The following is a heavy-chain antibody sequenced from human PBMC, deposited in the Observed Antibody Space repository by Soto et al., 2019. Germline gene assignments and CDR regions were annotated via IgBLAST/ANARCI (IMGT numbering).Heavy chain of an antibody. V-gene: IGHV1-69*02. D-gene: IGHD2-21*01. CDR3: AKAPTASAPFLF. CDR1: GGTFSNST. CDR2: IIPVLNIT. J-gene: IGHJ4*02. Sequence: QVQLVQSGTEMKRPRSSVKVSCETSGGTFSNSTFNWVRQAPGQGLEWMGWIIPVLNITNYAQKFQGRINIAADKSTSTAYLELSSLRSEDTAIYFCAKAPTASAPFLFWGQGTLVTVSS.